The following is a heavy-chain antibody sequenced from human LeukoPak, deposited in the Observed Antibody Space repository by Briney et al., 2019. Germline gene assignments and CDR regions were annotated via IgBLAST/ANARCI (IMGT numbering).Heavy chain of an antibody. D-gene: IGHD1-26*01. J-gene: IGHJ4*02. CDR2: INSDGSST. CDR1: GFTFSDYW. CDR3: ARDQDVGAPGGFDY. Sequence: PGGSLRLSCAASGFTFSDYWMHWVRQAPGKGLVWVSRINSDGSSTSYADSVRGRFTISRDNTKNTLYLQMNSLRAEDTAVYDCARDQDVGAPGGFDYWGQGTLVTVSS. V-gene: IGHV3-74*01.